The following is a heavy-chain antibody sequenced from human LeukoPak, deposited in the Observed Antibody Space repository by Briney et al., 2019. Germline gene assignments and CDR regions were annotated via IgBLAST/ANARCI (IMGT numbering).Heavy chain of an antibody. Sequence: ASVKVCCKASGYTFTSYGISWVRQAPGQGLEWMGWISAYNGNTNYAQKLQGRVTMTTDTSTSTAYMELRSLRSDDTAVYYCARSREPYYDFWSGYYIFDYWGQGTLVTVSS. J-gene: IGHJ4*02. V-gene: IGHV1-18*01. CDR2: ISAYNGNT. D-gene: IGHD3-3*01. CDR3: ARSREPYYDFWSGYYIFDY. CDR1: GYTFTSYG.